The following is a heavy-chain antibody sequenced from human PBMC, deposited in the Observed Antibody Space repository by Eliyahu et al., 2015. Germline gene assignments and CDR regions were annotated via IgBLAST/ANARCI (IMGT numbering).Heavy chain of an antibody. CDR3: ARDRGKLDSINSSSWENWFDP. J-gene: IGHJ5*02. D-gene: IGHD6-13*01. CDR1: GGTFSSYA. V-gene: IGHV1-69*05. Sequence: QVQLVQSGAEVKKPGSSVKVSCKASGGTFSSYAIXXVRQAPGQGLEWMGGIIPIFGTANYAQKFQGRVTITTDESTSTAYMELSSLRSEDTAVYYCARDRGKLDSINSSSWENWFDPWGQGTLVTVSS. CDR2: IIPIFGTA.